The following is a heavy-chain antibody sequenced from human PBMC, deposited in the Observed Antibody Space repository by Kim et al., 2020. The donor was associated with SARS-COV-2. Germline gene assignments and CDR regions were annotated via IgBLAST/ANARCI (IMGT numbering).Heavy chain of an antibody. CDR1: GFDFNVYS. J-gene: IGHJ4*02. CDR3: TRGLQWAFDF. CDR2: ITSTSATI. V-gene: IGHV3-48*02. D-gene: IGHD2-8*01. Sequence: GGSLRVSCAASGFDFNVYSMNWVRQTPGRGLEWVSYITSTSATIYYADSVKGRFIISRDNAKNSLDLQMNSLRDDDSAVYYCTRGLQWAFDFWGQGSLVTVSS.